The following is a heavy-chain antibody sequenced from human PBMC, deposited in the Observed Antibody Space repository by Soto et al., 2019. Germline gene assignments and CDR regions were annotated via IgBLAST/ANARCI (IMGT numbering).Heavy chain of an antibody. Sequence: QALLVASGGGVAQPGSSLRISCAASGFIFSTYGIHWVRQAPGKGLEWVAFISHDGSNTDYGDSVKGRFTISRDNSKSTLSLQMNSLRPEDTGVYYCAKDAGSTEYFFASWGQGTLVSVSS. J-gene: IGHJ4*02. V-gene: IGHV3-30*18. CDR3: AKDAGSTEYFFAS. CDR2: ISHDGSNT. CDR1: GFIFSTYG.